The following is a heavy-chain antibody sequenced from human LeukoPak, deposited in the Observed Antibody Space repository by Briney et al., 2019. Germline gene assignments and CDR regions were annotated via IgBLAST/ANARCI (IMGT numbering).Heavy chain of an antibody. J-gene: IGHJ3*02. CDR3: ARVPPLTYYDFWSGYSHDAFDI. CDR1: GGSISSGGYS. Sequence: SETLSLTCSVSGGSISSGGYSWSWIQQPPGKGLEWIGYIYYNGSTYYNPSLKSRVTISVDTSKNQFSLKLSSVTAADTAVYYCARVPPLTYYDFWSGYSHDAFDIWGQGTMVTVSS. D-gene: IGHD3-3*01. CDR2: IYYNGST. V-gene: IGHV4-30-4*07.